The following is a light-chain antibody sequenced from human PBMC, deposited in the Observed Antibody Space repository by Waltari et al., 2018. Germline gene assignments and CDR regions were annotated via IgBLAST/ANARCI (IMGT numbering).Light chain of an antibody. Sequence: DIQLTQSPSFLSASVGDRVTITCRASQGISSYLAWYQQKPGKAPKLLIYAASTLHSGVPSRFSGSGSGTEFTLTISSLQPEDFATYYCQQINSYPLTFGQGTRLEIK. V-gene: IGKV1-9*01. J-gene: IGKJ5*01. CDR3: QQINSYPLT. CDR1: QGISSY. CDR2: AAS.